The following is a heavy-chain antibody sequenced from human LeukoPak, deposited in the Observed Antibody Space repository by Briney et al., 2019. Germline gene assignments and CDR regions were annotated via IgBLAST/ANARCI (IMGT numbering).Heavy chain of an antibody. D-gene: IGHD2-2*01. Sequence: GGSLRLSCAASGFTFSQYWMSWVRQAPGKGLEWISYIGISSGNTKYADSVKGRFTISGDKAKNSLYLQMNSLRVEDTAVYYCARDTKYAFDNWGQGTLVTVSS. V-gene: IGHV3-11*06. CDR1: GFTFSQYW. J-gene: IGHJ4*02. CDR3: ARDTKYAFDN. CDR2: IGISSGNT.